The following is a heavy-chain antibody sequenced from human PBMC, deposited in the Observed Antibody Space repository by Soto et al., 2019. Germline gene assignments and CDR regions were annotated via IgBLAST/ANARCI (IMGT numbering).Heavy chain of an antibody. CDR2: ISAYNANT. Sequence: QLVQSGAEVKKPGASVKVSCKASGYTFDRYGISWVRQAPGQGLEWMGWISAYNANTNYAQKFQGRGNMTTDTYTSRAYMELRSLTSDDTAVYYCAREGYCSGGSCALYDHDYFGMDVWGQGTTVTVSS. CDR3: AREGYCSGGSCALYDHDYFGMDV. D-gene: IGHD2-15*01. J-gene: IGHJ6*02. V-gene: IGHV1-18*01. CDR1: GYTFDRYG.